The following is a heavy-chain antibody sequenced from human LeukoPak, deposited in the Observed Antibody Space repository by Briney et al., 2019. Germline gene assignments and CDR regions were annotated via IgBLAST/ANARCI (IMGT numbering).Heavy chain of an antibody. V-gene: IGHV3-15*01. J-gene: IGHJ4*02. Sequence: GGSLRLSCAASGFTFINAWMTWVRQAPGKGLVWVGRIQSTTNGGTPDYATPVKGRFTISRDDSKNTLYLQMNSLKTEDTAVYYCTSGVGTLDYWGQGALVTVSS. CDR2: IQSTTNGGTP. CDR1: GFTFINAW. D-gene: IGHD1-14*01. CDR3: TSGVGTLDY.